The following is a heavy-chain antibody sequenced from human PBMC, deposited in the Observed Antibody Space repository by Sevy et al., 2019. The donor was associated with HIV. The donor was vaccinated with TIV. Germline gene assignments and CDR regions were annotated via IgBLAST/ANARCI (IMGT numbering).Heavy chain of an antibody. CDR3: ARNPGYCSGGTCYWYFDL. Sequence: GGSLRLSCAASGFTFSNYAMSWVRQAPGKGLEWVSGISGSGGSTYYADSVKGRFTISRDNSKNTLYLQMSSLRAEDTAVYYCARNPGYCSGGTCYWYFDLWGRDTLVTASS. CDR2: ISGSGGST. V-gene: IGHV3-23*01. D-gene: IGHD2-15*01. J-gene: IGHJ2*01. CDR1: GFTFSNYA.